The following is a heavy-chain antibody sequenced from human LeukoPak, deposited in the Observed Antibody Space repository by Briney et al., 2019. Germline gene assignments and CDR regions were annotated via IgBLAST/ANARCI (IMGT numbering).Heavy chain of an antibody. Sequence: GGSLRLSCAASGFTFSSYGMHWVRQAPGKGLEWVAVIWYDGSNKYYADSVKGRFTISRDNSKNTLYLQMNSLRAEGTAVYYCARGSGYSSGWYGDYYYGMDVWGQGTTVTVSS. D-gene: IGHD6-19*01. CDR2: IWYDGSNK. CDR1: GFTFSSYG. CDR3: ARGSGYSSGWYGDYYYGMDV. J-gene: IGHJ6*02. V-gene: IGHV3-33*01.